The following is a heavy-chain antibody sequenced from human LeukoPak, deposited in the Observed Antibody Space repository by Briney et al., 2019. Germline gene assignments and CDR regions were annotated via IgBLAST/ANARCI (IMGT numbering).Heavy chain of an antibody. CDR3: ARGAHVRDSSGYNKPLTVFDY. D-gene: IGHD3-22*01. CDR1: GGSISSSSYY. J-gene: IGHJ4*02. CDR2: IYYSGST. V-gene: IGHV4-39*07. Sequence: SETLSLTCTVSGGSISSSSYYWGWIRQPPGKGLEWIGSIYYSGSTYYNPSLKSRVTISVDTSKNQFSLKLSSVTAADTAVYYCARGAHVRDSSGYNKPLTVFDYWGQGTLVTVSS.